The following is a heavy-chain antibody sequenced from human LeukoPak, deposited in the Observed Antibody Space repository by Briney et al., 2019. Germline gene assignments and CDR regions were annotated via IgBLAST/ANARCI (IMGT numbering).Heavy chain of an antibody. CDR3: VKDGSGSYYTYYFDY. CDR2: ISSNGGST. CDR1: GFIASSNY. Sequence: GGSLRLSCVVSGFIASSNYMSWVRQAPGKGLEYVSAISSNGGSTYYADSVKGRFTISRDNSKNTLYLQMSSLRTEDTAVYYCVKDGSGSYYTYYFDYWGQGTLVTVSS. D-gene: IGHD3-10*01. V-gene: IGHV3-64D*06. J-gene: IGHJ4*02.